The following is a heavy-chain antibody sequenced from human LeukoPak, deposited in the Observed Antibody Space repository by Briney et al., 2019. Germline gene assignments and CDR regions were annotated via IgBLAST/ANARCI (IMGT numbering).Heavy chain of an antibody. CDR1: GGSISSYY. CDR3: ARSGGSGFQLDS. V-gene: IGHV4-4*07. Sequence: NPSETLSLTCTVSGGSISSYYWSWIRQPAGKGLEWIGRIYTSGSTNYNPSLKSRVTMSLDTSKNQLSLNLSSVTAADTAVYYCARSGGSGFQLDSWGQGTLVTVSS. D-gene: IGHD1-26*01. CDR2: IYTSGST. J-gene: IGHJ4*02.